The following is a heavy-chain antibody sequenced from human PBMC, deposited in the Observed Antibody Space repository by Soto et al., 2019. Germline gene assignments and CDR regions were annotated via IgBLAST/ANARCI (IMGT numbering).Heavy chain of an antibody. J-gene: IGHJ4*02. CDR3: GKDWDGSGYYVTADY. D-gene: IGHD5-12*01. CDR1: GFSFSTYG. CDR2: ISKDGRNQ. Sequence: GGSLRLSCAASGFSFSTYGMHWVRQAPGEGLEWVAVISKDGRNQNYADSVKGRFTISRDNSKNMVNLQMNGLRAEDTAVYYCGKDWDGSGYYVTADYWGQGTLVTVSS. V-gene: IGHV3-30*18.